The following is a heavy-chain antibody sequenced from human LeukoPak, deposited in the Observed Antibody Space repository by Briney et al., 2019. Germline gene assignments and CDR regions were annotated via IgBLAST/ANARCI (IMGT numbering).Heavy chain of an antibody. V-gene: IGHV3-30*02. CDR2: IRYDGSSK. D-gene: IGHD2-15*01. CDR1: GFTFSSYG. Sequence: TGGSLRLSCAASGFTFSSYGMHWVRQAQGKGLEWVAFIRYDGSSKYYADSVKGRFTISRDNSKNTLYLQMNSLRAEDTAVYYCAKDPTYCSGGSCYSSVFYWGQGTLVTVSS. CDR3: AKDPTYCSGGSCYSSVFY. J-gene: IGHJ4*02.